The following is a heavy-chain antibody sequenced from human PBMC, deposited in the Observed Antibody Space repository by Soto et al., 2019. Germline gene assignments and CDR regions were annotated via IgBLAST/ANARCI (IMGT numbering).Heavy chain of an antibody. V-gene: IGHV1-18*01. D-gene: IGHD6-19*01. CDR3: ARQPVVGTAFFDY. CDR2: ISAYNGNT. J-gene: IGHJ4*02. CDR1: GYTFTSYG. Sequence: KNFRASVKVSCKASGYTFTSYGISWVRQAPGQGLEWMGWISAYNGNTNYAQRLQGRVTMTTDTSTITAHMELRSLRSDDTAVYYCARQPVVGTAFFDYWGQGALVTVSS.